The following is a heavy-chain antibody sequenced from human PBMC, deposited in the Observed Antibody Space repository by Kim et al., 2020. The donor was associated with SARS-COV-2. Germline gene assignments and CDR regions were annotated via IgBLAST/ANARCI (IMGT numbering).Heavy chain of an antibody. Sequence: GGSLRLSCAASGFTFSSYWMSWVRQAPGKGLEWVANIKQDGSEKYYVDSVKGRFTISRDNAKNSLYLQMNSLRAEDTAVYYCARDIVVVPGAFDIWGQGTMVTVSS. V-gene: IGHV3-7*01. D-gene: IGHD3-22*01. CDR2: IKQDGSEK. CDR3: ARDIVVVPGAFDI. CDR1: GFTFSSYW. J-gene: IGHJ3*02.